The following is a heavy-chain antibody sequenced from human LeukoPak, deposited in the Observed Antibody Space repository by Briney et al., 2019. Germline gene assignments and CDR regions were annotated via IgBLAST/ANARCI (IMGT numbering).Heavy chain of an antibody. CDR1: GYSISSGYY. D-gene: IGHD2/OR15-2a*01. Sequence: SETLSLTCTVSGYSISSGYYWGWIRQPPGKGLEWIGSIYHSGNTYYNPSPKSRVTISVDTSKNQFPLNLRSVTAADTAVYYCARLLSPGWFDPWGQGTLVTVSS. V-gene: IGHV4-38-2*02. CDR2: IYHSGNT. CDR3: ARLLSPGWFDP. J-gene: IGHJ5*02.